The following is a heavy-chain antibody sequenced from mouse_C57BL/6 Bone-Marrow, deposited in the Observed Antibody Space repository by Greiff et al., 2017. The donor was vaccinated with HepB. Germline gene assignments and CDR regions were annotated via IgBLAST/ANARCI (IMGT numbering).Heavy chain of an antibody. J-gene: IGHJ4*01. CDR2: INPSTGGT. D-gene: IGHD1-1*01. CDR3: ARTLLRYGYYAMDY. CDR1: GYSFTGYY. Sequence: VQLKQSGPELVKPGASVKISCKASGYSFTGYYMNWVKQSPEKSLEWIGEINPSTGGTTYNQKFKAKATLTVDKSSSTAYMQLKSLTSEDSAVYYCARTLLRYGYYAMDYWGQGTSVTVSS. V-gene: IGHV1-42*01.